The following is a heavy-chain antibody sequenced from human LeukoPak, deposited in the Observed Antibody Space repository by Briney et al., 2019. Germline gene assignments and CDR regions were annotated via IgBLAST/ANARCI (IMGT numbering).Heavy chain of an antibody. V-gene: IGHV1-2*02. CDR3: ARDGKAGRNWYFDL. J-gene: IGHJ2*01. D-gene: IGHD1-1*01. Sequence: VASVKVSCKASGYTFTGYYMHWVRQAPGQGLEWMGWINPNSGGTNYAQKFQGRVTMTRDTSISTAYMELSRLRSDDTAVYYCARDGKAGRNWYFDLWGRGTLVTVSS. CDR1: GYTFTGYY. CDR2: INPNSGGT.